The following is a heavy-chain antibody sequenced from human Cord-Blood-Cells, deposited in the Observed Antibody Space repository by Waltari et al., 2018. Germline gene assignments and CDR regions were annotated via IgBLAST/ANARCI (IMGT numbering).Heavy chain of an antibody. V-gene: IGHV4-61*01. CDR1: GGSVSSRSYY. CDR2: IYYSGST. J-gene: IGHJ3*02. D-gene: IGHD6-6*01. CDR3: ACGQLANDAFDI. Sequence: QVQLQESGPGLVKPSETLSLTCTVSGGSVSSRSYYWSWIRQPPGKGLEWIGYIYYSGSTNYNPSLKSRVTISVDTSKNQFSLKLSAVTAADTAVYYCACGQLANDAFDIWGQGTMVTVSS.